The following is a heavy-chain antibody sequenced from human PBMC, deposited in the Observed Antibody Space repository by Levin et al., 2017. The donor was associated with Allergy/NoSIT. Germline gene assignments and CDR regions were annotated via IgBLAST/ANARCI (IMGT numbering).Heavy chain of an antibody. J-gene: IGHJ3*02. D-gene: IGHD3-9*01. CDR1: GFSLSTSGMR. Sequence: ESGPTLVKPTQTLTLTCTFSGFSLSTSGMRVSWIRQPPGKALEWLARIDCDDDKFYSTSLKTRLTISKDTSKNQVVLTMTNMDPVDTATYYCARSRPFDYPDDAFDIWGQGTMVTVSS. V-gene: IGHV2-70*04. CDR3: ARSRPFDYPDDAFDI. CDR2: IDCDDDK.